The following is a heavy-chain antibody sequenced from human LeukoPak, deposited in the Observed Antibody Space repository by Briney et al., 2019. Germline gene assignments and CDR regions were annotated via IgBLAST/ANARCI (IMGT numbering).Heavy chain of an antibody. CDR3: ARKGPGSSWYSVPFDY. Sequence: GGSLRLSCAASGFSFSIYSLSWVRQAPGKGLEWVSYISHTGSTMSYADSVKGRFTISRDNAKNSLYLQMNSLRAEDTAVYYCARKGPGSSWYSVPFDYWGQGTLVTVSS. J-gene: IGHJ4*02. D-gene: IGHD6-13*01. CDR2: ISHTGSTM. V-gene: IGHV3-48*04. CDR1: GFSFSIYS.